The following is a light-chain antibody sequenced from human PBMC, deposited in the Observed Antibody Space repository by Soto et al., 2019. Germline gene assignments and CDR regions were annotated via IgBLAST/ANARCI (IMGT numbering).Light chain of an antibody. Sequence: SALPQPASVSGSPGQSITISCSGTSSDVGGYNYVSWYQQHPGKAPQVMIYDVSNRPSGVSNRFSGSKSGNTAPLTISGLQAEDEADYYCYSYTTSSTYVFGTGTKVTVL. V-gene: IGLV2-14*01. CDR3: YSYTTSSTYV. J-gene: IGLJ1*01. CDR2: DVS. CDR1: SSDVGGYNY.